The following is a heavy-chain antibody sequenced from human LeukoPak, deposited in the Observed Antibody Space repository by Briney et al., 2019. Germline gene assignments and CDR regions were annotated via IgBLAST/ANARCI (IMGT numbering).Heavy chain of an antibody. J-gene: IGHJ4*02. V-gene: IGHV4-39*07. Sequence: SETLSLTCTVSGGSISSSSDYWGWIRQPPGKGLEWIGSIYYSGSTYYNPSLKSRVTISVDTSKNQFSLKLSSVTAADTAVYYCARSGAYDYVWGSETIDYWGQGTLVTVSS. CDR1: GGSISSSSDY. CDR3: ARSGAYDYVWGSETIDY. D-gene: IGHD3-16*01. CDR2: IYYSGST.